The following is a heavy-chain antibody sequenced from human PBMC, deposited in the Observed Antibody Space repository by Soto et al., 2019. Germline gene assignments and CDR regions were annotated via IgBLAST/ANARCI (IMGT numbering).Heavy chain of an antibody. V-gene: IGHV1-69*13. D-gene: IGHD1-1*01. Sequence: SVKVSCKASGGTFSSYAISWVRQAPGQGLEWMGGIIPIFGTANYAQKFQGRVTITADESTSTAYMELSSLRSEDTAVYYRARVPTGNDYYYYGMDVWGQGTTVTVSS. J-gene: IGHJ6*02. CDR3: ARVPTGNDYYYYGMDV. CDR1: GGTFSSYA. CDR2: IIPIFGTA.